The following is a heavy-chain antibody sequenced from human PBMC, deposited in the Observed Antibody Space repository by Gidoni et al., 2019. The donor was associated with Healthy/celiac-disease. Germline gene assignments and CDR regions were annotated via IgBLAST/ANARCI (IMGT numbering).Heavy chain of an antibody. Sequence: QVRLVQSGAEVKKPGASVKVSCKPSGYTFPGSYLHWFRQAPGQGLEWMGWINPNSGGTNYAQKFQGWVTMTRDTSISTAYMELSRLRSDDTAVYYCAREGMVRGVIINPTYYYYYMDVWGKGTTVTVSS. CDR3: AREGMVRGVIINPTYYYYYMDV. V-gene: IGHV1-2*04. J-gene: IGHJ6*03. D-gene: IGHD3-10*01. CDR2: INPNSGGT. CDR1: GYTFPGSY.